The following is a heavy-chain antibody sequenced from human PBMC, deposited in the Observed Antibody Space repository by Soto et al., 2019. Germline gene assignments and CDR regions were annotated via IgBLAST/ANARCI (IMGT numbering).Heavy chain of an antibody. Sequence: GSLRLSCAASGFTFSSYAMSWVRQAPGKGLEWVSAISGSGGSTYYADSVKGRFTISRDNSKNTLYLQVNSLRAEDTAVYYCAKGKDYDILTGYTDDPKSAFDIWGQGTMVTVSS. D-gene: IGHD3-9*01. CDR2: ISGSGGST. J-gene: IGHJ3*02. V-gene: IGHV3-23*01. CDR1: GFTFSSYA. CDR3: AKGKDYDILTGYTDDPKSAFDI.